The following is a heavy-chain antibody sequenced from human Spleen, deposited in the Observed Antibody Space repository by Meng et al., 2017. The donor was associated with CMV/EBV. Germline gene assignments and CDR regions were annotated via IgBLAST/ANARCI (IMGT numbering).Heavy chain of an antibody. D-gene: IGHD1-26*01. Sequence: TVSGGSLRICVYYWSWIRQHPGKGLEWIGYIYYSGSTYYNPSLKSRVTISVDTSKNQFSLKLSSVTAADTAVYYCARGLWELPVGYWGQGTLVTVSS. CDR1: GGSLRICVYY. J-gene: IGHJ4*02. V-gene: IGHV4-31*03. CDR3: ARGLWELPVGY. CDR2: IYYSGST.